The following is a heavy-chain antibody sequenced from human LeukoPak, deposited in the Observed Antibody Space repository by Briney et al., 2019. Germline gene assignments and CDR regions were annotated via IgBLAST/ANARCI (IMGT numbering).Heavy chain of an antibody. J-gene: IGHJ3*02. CDR1: GGSISSYY. Sequence: SETLSLTCTVSGGSISSYYWSWIRQPPGKGLEWIGYIYYSGTTNYNPSLKSRVTISVDTSKNQFSLKLSSVTAADTAVYYCARGILNGPIYAFDIWGQGTMVTVSS. CDR2: IYYSGTT. D-gene: IGHD3-9*01. V-gene: IGHV4-59*01. CDR3: ARGILNGPIYAFDI.